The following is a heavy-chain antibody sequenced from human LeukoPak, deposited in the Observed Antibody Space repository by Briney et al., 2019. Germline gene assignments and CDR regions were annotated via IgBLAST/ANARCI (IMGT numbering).Heavy chain of an antibody. CDR1: GYTFTAYY. Sequence: ASVKVSCKTSGYTFTAYYMHWVRQAPGQGLEWMGWINPNSGGTNYAQKFQDRVTMTRDTSISTAYMELSRLRSDDTAVYYCARGYSGYDLSAFDIWGQGTMVTVSS. V-gene: IGHV1-2*02. CDR3: ARGYSGYDLSAFDI. CDR2: INPNSGGT. D-gene: IGHD5-12*01. J-gene: IGHJ3*02.